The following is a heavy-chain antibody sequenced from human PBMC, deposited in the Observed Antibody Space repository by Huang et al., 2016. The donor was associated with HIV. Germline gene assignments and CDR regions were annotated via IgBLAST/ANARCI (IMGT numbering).Heavy chain of an antibody. CDR3: ARDHWYPLQNWFDL. CDR1: GYIFTKYG. J-gene: IGHJ5*01. D-gene: IGHD1-1*01. Sequence: QVELVQSGAEVKRPGASVRVSCKAAGYIFTKYGINWVRQAPGQGLELMGWISAYNGNTNYAEKFQGRVTLTRDTSATTAYMELRDVTSADTAVYYCARDHWYPLQNWFDLWGQGTLVTVSS. CDR2: ISAYNGNT. V-gene: IGHV1-18*01.